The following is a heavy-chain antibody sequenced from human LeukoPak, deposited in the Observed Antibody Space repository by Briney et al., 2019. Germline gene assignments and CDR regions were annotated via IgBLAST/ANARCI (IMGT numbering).Heavy chain of an antibody. CDR3: TTTLRLGSSWYYYYGMDV. CDR2: IRSKANSYAT. CDR1: GFTFSGSA. V-gene: IGHV3-73*01. J-gene: IGHJ6*04. Sequence: GGSLRLSCAASGFTFSGSAMHWVRQASGKGLEWVGRIRSKANSYATAYAASVKGRFTISRDDSKNTAYLQMNSLKTVDTAVYYCTTTLRLGSSWYYYYGMDVWGKGTTVTVSS. D-gene: IGHD6-13*01.